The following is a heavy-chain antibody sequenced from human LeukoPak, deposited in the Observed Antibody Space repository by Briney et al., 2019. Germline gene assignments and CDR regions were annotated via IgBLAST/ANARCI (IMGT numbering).Heavy chain of an antibody. CDR3: AKGRYYITGASGY. J-gene: IGHJ4*02. D-gene: IGHD1-20*01. CDR2: ISGSGDST. CDR1: GFTFSNYA. Sequence: PGGSLRLSCAASGFTFSNYAMNWVRQAPGKGLEWVSGISGSGDSTYYADSVKGRFTISRDNSKNTLYLQTNSLRAEDTALYYCAKGRYYITGASGYWGQGTLVTVSS. V-gene: IGHV3-23*01.